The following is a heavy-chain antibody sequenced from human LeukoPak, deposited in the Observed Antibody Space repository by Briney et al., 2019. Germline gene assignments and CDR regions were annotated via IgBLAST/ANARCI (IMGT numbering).Heavy chain of an antibody. CDR1: GYTFTDYN. Sequence: ASVEVSCKASGYTFTDYNMHWVRQAPGQGLEWMGRINPNSGGTNYAQKFQGRVTMTRDTSISTAYMELSRLRSDDTAVYYCASAPRYGGWGFDSWGQGTLVTVSS. V-gene: IGHV1-2*02. D-gene: IGHD4-23*01. CDR2: INPNSGGT. CDR3: ASAPRYGGWGFDS. J-gene: IGHJ4*02.